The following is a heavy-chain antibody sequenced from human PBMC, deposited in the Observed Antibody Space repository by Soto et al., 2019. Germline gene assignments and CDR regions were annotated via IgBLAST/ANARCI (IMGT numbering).Heavy chain of an antibody. V-gene: IGHV3-53*01. J-gene: IGHJ1*01. CDR1: GFTVSSNY. CDR3: ARDRVESGYPEYFQH. Sequence: EVQLVESGGGLIQPGGSLRLSCAASGFTVSSNYMSWVRQAPGKGLEWVSVIYSGGSTYYADSVKGRFTISRDNSKNTLYLQMNSLRAEETAMYYCARDRVESGYPEYFQHWGQGTLVTISS. D-gene: IGHD3-22*01. CDR2: IYSGGST.